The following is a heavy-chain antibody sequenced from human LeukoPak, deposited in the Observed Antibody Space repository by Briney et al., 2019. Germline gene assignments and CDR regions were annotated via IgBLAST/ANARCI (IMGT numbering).Heavy chain of an antibody. V-gene: IGHV4-59*01. CDR2: IYYTGST. D-gene: IGHD6-19*01. Sequence: SETLSLTCTVSGDSISLYYWSWIRQPPGKGLEWIGYIYYTGSTKSNPSLKSRVTISVDTSKKQFSLILSSVPAADTAVYYCARSGWLSTTWQFDYWGEGILASVSS. CDR3: ARSGWLSTTWQFDY. J-gene: IGHJ4*02. CDR1: GDSISLYY.